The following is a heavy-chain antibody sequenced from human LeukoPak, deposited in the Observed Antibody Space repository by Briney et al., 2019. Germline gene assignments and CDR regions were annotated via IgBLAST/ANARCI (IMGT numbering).Heavy chain of an antibody. J-gene: IGHJ6*03. Sequence: PSETLSLTCTVSGGSISSYYWSWIRQPPGKGLEWIGYIYYSGSTNYNPSLTSRVTISVDTSKNQFSLKLSSVTAADTAVYYCARYLNQYCSSTSCYRGGNYYYYMDVWGKGTTVTVSS. CDR2: IYYSGST. V-gene: IGHV4-59*01. D-gene: IGHD2-2*02. CDR1: GGSISSYY. CDR3: ARYLNQYCSSTSCYRGGNYYYYMDV.